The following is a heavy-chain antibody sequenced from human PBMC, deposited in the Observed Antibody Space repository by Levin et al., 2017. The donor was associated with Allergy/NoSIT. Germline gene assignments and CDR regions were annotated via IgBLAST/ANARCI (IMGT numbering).Heavy chain of an antibody. CDR3: ARAGISCRAGNCDEPPLAN. CDR1: GGPIRDSY. V-gene: IGHV4-59*01. CDR2: ISHTGTS. J-gene: IGHJ1*01. D-gene: IGHD4-23*01. Sequence: SQTLSLTCTVSGGPIRDSYWSWIRQPPGKGLECIGFISHTGTSHYNPSLKSRVTISVDTSKKQFSLRLNSVTTADTAVYYCARAGISCRAGNCDEPPLANWGQGTLVSVSS.